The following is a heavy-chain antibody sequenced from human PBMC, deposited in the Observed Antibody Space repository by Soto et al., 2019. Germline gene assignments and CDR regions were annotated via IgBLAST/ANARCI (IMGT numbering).Heavy chain of an antibody. CDR1: GFTFSSYG. J-gene: IGHJ6*02. D-gene: IGHD2-15*01. CDR3: ARDCSGGSCYPNYYYYGMDV. V-gene: IGHV3-33*01. CDR2: IWYDGSNK. Sequence: GGSLRLSCAASGFTFSSYGMHWVRQAPGKGLEWVAVIWYDGSNKYYEDSVKGRFTISRDNSKNTLYLQMNSLRAEDTAVYYCARDCSGGSCYPNYYYYGMDVWGQGTTVTVSS.